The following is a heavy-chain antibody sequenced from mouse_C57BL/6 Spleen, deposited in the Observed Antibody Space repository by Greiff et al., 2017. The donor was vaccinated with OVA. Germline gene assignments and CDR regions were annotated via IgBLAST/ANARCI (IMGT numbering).Heavy chain of an antibody. J-gene: IGHJ4*01. V-gene: IGHV1-47*01. CDR1: GYTFTTYP. CDR3: ARGGLYYDYPYYAMDY. D-gene: IGHD2-4*01. CDR2: FHPYNDDT. Sequence: VQLQQSGAELVKPGASVKMSCKASGYTFTTYPIEWMKQNHGKSLEWIGNFHPYNDDTKYNEKFKGKATLTVEKSSSTVYLELSRLTSDDSAVYYCARGGLYYDYPYYAMDYWGQGTSVTVSS.